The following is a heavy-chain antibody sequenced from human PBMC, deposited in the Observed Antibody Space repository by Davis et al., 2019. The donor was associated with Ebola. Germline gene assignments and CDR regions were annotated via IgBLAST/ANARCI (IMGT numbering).Heavy chain of an antibody. CDR2: IYYSGST. CDR3: ASAPSSSWYRGDAFDI. J-gene: IGHJ3*02. CDR1: GGSISSGGYS. V-gene: IGHV4-30-2*03. D-gene: IGHD6-13*01. Sequence: LRLSCAVSGGSISSGGYSWSWIRQPPGKGLEWIGSIYYSGSTYYNPSLKSRVTISVDTSKNQFSLKLSSVTAAEKAVYYCASAPSSSWYRGDAFDIWGQGTMVTVSS.